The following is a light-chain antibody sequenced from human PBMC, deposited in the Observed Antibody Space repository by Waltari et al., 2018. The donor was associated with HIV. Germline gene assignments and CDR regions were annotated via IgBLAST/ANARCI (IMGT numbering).Light chain of an antibody. CDR1: QSVCFNPNEKNY. CDR2: WAC. V-gene: IGKV4-1*01. J-gene: IGKJ4*01. CDR3: QQYYTLPLT. Sequence: DIKLTQSPDSLTVSLGDRATINCKSSQSVCFNPNEKNYLAWYQEKPGQPPKLLLYWACTQESGVPDRFSGSGSGTEFTLTIDSLQAEDVAVYYCQQYYTLPLTFGGGTKVEIK.